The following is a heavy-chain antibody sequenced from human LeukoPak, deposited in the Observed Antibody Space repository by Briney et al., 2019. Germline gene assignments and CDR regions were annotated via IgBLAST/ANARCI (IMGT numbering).Heavy chain of an antibody. Sequence: ASVKVSCKASGGTFSSYAISWVRQAPGQGLEWMGRIIPILGIANYAQKFQGRVTITADKSTSTAYMELSSLRSEDTAAYYCARVTDGSGSMWGQGTLVTVSS. J-gene: IGHJ4*02. CDR1: GGTFSSYA. CDR2: IIPILGIA. D-gene: IGHD3-10*01. V-gene: IGHV1-69*04. CDR3: ARVTDGSGSM.